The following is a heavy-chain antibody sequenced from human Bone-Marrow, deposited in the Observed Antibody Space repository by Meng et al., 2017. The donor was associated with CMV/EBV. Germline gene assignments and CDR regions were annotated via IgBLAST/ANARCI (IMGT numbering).Heavy chain of an antibody. CDR3: ARGTATGWFDP. CDR2: INHSGST. D-gene: IGHD4-17*01. V-gene: IGHV4-34*01. Sequence: LTGAVYGGSVSGYYWSWIRQPPGKGLEWIGEINHSGSTNYNPSLKSRVTISVDTSKNQFSLKLSSVTAADTAVYYCARGTATGWFDPWGQGTLVTVSS. J-gene: IGHJ5*02. CDR1: GGSVSGYY.